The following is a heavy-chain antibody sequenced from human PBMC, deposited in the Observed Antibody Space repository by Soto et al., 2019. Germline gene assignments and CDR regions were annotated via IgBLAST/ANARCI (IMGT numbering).Heavy chain of an antibody. CDR1: GFTFSNAW. J-gene: IGHJ6*03. CDR2: IKSKTDGGTT. D-gene: IGHD3-10*01. V-gene: IGHV3-15*01. Sequence: GGSLRLSCAASGFTFSNAWMSWVRQAPGKGLEWVGRIKSKTDGGTTDDAAPVKGRFTISRDDSKNTLYLQMNSLKTEDTAVYYCTTDHPTRRGVIISPSVDYYYYMDVWGKGTTVTVSS. CDR3: TTDHPTRRGVIISPSVDYYYYMDV.